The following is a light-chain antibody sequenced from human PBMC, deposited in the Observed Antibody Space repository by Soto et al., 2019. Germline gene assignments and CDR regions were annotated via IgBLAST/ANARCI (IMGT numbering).Light chain of an antibody. CDR3: TSYTSGSTRYV. Sequence: QSALTQPASVSGSPGQSITISCTGTSSDVGGYNYVSWYQQHPGKAPKLIIYEVTNRPSGVSNRFSGSKSGNTASLTISGLQAEDEADCYCTSYTSGSTRYVFGTGTKVTVL. J-gene: IGLJ1*01. CDR1: SSDVGGYNY. CDR2: EVT. V-gene: IGLV2-14*01.